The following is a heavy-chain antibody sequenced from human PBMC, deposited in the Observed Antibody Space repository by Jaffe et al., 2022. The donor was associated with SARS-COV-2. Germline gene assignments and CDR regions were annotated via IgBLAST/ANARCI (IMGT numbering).Heavy chain of an antibody. V-gene: IGHV3-7*01. CDR3: AKYHLYHFDH. CDR2: IKQDGGEE. CDR1: GFTFSNFW. J-gene: IGHJ4*02. D-gene: IGHD2-2*02. Sequence: EVQLVESGGNLVQPGGSLRLSCAASGFTFSNFWMLWVRQAPGKGLEWVANIKQDGGEENYADSVKGRFTISRDNAKNSLYLQMNSLRAEDTAVYYCAKYHLYHFDHWGQGSLVTVSS.